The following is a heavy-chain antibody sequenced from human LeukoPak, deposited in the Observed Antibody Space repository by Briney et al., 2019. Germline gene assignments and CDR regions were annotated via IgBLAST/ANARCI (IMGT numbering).Heavy chain of an antibody. CDR1: GFTFSSYW. J-gene: IGHJ3*02. V-gene: IGHV3-7*01. CDR2: IKQDGSAK. D-gene: IGHD2-8*01. CDR3: ARVNPLMAPGAVDI. Sequence: GGSLRLSCAASGFTFSSYWMTWVRQAPGKGLAWVANIKQDGSAKYYMDSVKGRFTISRDNAKDSLYLQMNSLGVEDTAVYYCARVNPLMAPGAVDIWGQGTKVAVSS.